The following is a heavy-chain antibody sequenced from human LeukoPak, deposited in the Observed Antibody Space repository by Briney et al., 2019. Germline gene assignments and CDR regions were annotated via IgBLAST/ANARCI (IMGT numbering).Heavy chain of an antibody. CDR3: ARDDGTRYYGMDV. J-gene: IGHJ6*02. V-gene: IGHV1-2*04. CDR2: INPNSGGT. Sequence: ASVKVSCKASGYTFTGYYMHWVRQAPGQGLEWMGWINPNSGGTNYAQKFQGWVTMTRDTSISTAYMELSRLRSDDTAVYYCARDDGTRYYGMDVWGQGTTVTVSS. CDR1: GYTFTGYY. D-gene: IGHD1-26*01.